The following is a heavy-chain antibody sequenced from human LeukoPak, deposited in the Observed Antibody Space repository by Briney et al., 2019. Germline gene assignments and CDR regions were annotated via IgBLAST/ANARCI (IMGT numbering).Heavy chain of an antibody. CDR2: INNDGTTT. CDR3: ASTGDILTGYDY. CDR1: EFTFSNYW. D-gene: IGHD3-9*01. J-gene: IGHJ4*02. Sequence: GGSLRLSCVASEFTFSNYWMHWVRQAPGKGLVWVSRINNDGTTTNYADSVKGRFTISRDNAKNTLYLQMNSLRAEDTAVYYCASTGDILTGYDYWGQGTLVTVSS. V-gene: IGHV3-74*01.